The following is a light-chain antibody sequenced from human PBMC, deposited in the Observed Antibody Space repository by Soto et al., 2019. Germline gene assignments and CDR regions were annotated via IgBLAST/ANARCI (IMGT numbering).Light chain of an antibody. Sequence: QSALTQPPSASGSPGQSVTISCTGTINDVGGYNYVSWYQQLPGKAPKLMIYEVSKRPSGVPDRFSGSKSGNTASLTVSGRKAEDEADYYCSSYAGSNNLGVFGGGTKQTVL. CDR2: EVS. CDR3: SSYAGSNNLGV. CDR1: INDVGGYNY. J-gene: IGLJ3*02. V-gene: IGLV2-8*01.